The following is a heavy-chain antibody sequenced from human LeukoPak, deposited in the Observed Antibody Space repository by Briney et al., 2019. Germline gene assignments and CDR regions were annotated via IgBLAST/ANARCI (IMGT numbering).Heavy chain of an antibody. Sequence: GGSLRLSCVDLGGRRIIKNKSWVRQAPGKGLEWVSVVSGNGVTTHYADSVKGRFTISRDNSRNTLYLQLNRLTAEDTAVYYCAKYFPYNCGWYVFVEYWGQGTLVSVSS. CDR1: GRRIIKN. V-gene: IGHV3-23*01. D-gene: IGHD6-19*01. J-gene: IGHJ4*02. CDR2: VSGNGVTT. CDR3: AKYFPYNCGWYVFVEY.